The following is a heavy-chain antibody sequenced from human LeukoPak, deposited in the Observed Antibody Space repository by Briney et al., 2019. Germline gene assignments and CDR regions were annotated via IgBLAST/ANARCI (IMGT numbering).Heavy chain of an antibody. Sequence: SVKVSCKASGGTFSSYTISWVRQAPGQGLEWMGRIIPILGIANYAQKFQGRVTITADKSTSTAYMELSSLRSEDTAVYYCASSYCGGDCYWHYYYYMDVWGKGTTVTVSS. D-gene: IGHD2-21*01. CDR1: GGTFSSYT. CDR3: ASSYCGGDCYWHYYYYMDV. CDR2: IIPILGIA. J-gene: IGHJ6*03. V-gene: IGHV1-69*02.